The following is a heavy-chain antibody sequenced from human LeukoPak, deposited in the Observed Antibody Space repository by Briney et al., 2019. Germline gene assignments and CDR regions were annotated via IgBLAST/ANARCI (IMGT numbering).Heavy chain of an antibody. CDR1: GFTFSSYA. Sequence: PGGSLRLSCAASGFTFSSYAMHWVRQAPGKGLEWVAVISYDGSNKYYADSVKGRFTISRDNSKNTLYLQMNSLRAEDTAVYYCARGGIRSSSSWYHYWGQETLVTVSS. J-gene: IGHJ4*02. CDR2: ISYDGSNK. CDR3: ARGGIRSSSSWYHY. D-gene: IGHD6-13*01. V-gene: IGHV3-30*04.